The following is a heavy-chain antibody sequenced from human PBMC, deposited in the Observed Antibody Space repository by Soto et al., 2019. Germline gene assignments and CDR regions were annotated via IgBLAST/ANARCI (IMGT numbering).Heavy chain of an antibody. CDR2: INPSGGST. V-gene: IGHV1-46*01. Sequence: ASVKVSCKASGYTFTRYYMHWVRQAPGQGLEWMGIINPSGGSTSYAQKFQGRVTMTRDTSTSTVYMELSSLRVEDTAVYFCAKAAFDFWTTADRQGVHFDSWGQGTLVTVSS. CDR3: AKAAFDFWTTADRQGVHFDS. J-gene: IGHJ4*02. D-gene: IGHD3-3*01. CDR1: GYTFTRYY.